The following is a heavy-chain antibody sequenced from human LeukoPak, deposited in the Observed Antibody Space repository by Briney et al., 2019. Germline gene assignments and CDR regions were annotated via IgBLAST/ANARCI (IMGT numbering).Heavy chain of an antibody. J-gene: IGHJ4*02. V-gene: IGHV4-39*01. D-gene: IGHD6-19*01. CDR3: ARGRSDQRYSSGWSVIDY. Sequence: SETLSLTCTVSGGSISSPTYYWAWIRQPPGKGLEWIGTIHYSGSTFYNPSLKSRVTISVDTSKNQFSLKLSSVTAADTAVYYCARGRSDQRYSSGWSVIDYWGQGTLVTVSS. CDR1: GGSISSPTYY. CDR2: IHYSGST.